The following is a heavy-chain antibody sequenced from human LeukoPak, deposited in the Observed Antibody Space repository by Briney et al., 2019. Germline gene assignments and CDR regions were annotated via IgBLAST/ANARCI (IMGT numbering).Heavy chain of an antibody. CDR3: AKVIYSGYDLFDY. D-gene: IGHD5-12*01. CDR2: ISGDGGST. V-gene: IGHV3-43*02. J-gene: IGHJ4*02. Sequence: TGGSLRLSCAASGFTFDDYPMHWVRQAPGKGLEWVSLISGDGGSTYYADSVKGRFAISRDNSKNSLYLQMNSLRTEDTALYYCAKVIYSGYDLFDYWGQGTLVAVSS. CDR1: GFTFDDYP.